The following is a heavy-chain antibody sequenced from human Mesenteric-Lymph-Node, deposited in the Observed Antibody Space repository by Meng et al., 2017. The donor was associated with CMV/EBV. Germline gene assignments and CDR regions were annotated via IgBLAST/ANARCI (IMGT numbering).Heavy chain of an antibody. D-gene: IGHD3-3*01. CDR2: IYYSGST. V-gene: IGHV4-59*01. J-gene: IGHJ5*02. CDR3: ARGDFWSGYVWFDP. Sequence: LSCTVSGGSISSYYWSWIRQPPGRGLEWIGYIYYSGSTNYNPSLKSRVTISVDTSKNQFSLKLSSVTAADTAVYYCARGDFWSGYVWFDPWGQGTLVTVSS. CDR1: GGSISSYY.